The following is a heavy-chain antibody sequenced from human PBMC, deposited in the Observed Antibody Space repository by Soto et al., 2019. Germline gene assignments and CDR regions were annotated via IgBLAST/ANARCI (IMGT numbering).Heavy chain of an antibody. D-gene: IGHD6-19*01. CDR1: GGCIPSNNW. J-gene: IGHJ4*02. CDR3: ARDHSSGWSTNPDYFDY. CDR2: IDHVGST. Sequence: SETLSLTFAVSGGCIPSNNWWSWVRQPPGKGLEWIGEIDHVGSTNYNPSLKSRITILVDKSKNRFSLKLTSVTAADTAVYYCARDHSSGWSTNPDYFDYWGPGTLVT. V-gene: IGHV4-4*02.